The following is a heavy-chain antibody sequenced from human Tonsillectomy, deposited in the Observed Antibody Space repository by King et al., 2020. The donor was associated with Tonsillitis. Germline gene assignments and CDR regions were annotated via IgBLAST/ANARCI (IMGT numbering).Heavy chain of an antibody. J-gene: IGHJ4*02. CDR3: ARNWETRFYYDSRALNVGYYFAY. CDR1: GGTFSSYA. V-gene: IGHV1-69*04. CDR2: IIPILGIA. D-gene: IGHD3-22*01. Sequence: QLVQSGAEVKKPGSSVKVSCKASGGTFSSYAISWVRQAPGQGLEWMGRIIPILGIANYAQKFQGRVTITADNSTSTAYMELSSLRSEDTDVYYCARNWETRFYYDSRALNVGYYFAYGGAGTLVTVSS.